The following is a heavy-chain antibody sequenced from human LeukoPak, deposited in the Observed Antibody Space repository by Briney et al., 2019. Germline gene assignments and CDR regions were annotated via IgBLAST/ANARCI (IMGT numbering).Heavy chain of an antibody. D-gene: IGHD6-13*01. CDR1: GFTLSGYP. Sequence: GGSLSFSCAASGFTLSGYPMHWVRQAPGKGLEYLSGISANGGSTYYANSVKGRFTISRDNSKNTLYLQMGSLRPEDVAVYYCARDGSNGDFDYWGHGTLVTVSS. J-gene: IGHJ4*01. CDR2: ISANGGST. CDR3: ARDGSNGDFDY. V-gene: IGHV3-64*01.